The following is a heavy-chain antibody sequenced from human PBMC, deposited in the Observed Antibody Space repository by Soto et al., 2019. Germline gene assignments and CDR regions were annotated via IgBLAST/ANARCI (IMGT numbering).Heavy chain of an antibody. V-gene: IGHV3-23*01. J-gene: IGHJ6*02. Sequence: EVQLLESGGALVQPGGSLRLSCAASGFTFSSYAMTWVRQAPGKGLEWVSGISGSAGSTHYADSVKGRSIISRDNSKSTLSLQINNLRAEDTAVYYCARVSLGASTIADYSYYGMDVWGQGTTVTVSS. D-gene: IGHD1-26*01. CDR2: ISGSAGST. CDR1: GFTFSSYA. CDR3: ARVSLGASTIADYSYYGMDV.